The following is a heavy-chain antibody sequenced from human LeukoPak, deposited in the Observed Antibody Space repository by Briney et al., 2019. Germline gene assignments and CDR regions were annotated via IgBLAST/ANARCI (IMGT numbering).Heavy chain of an antibody. J-gene: IGHJ4*02. CDR1: GFTFSSYS. CDR2: ISSSSSYI. V-gene: IGHV3-21*01. D-gene: IGHD3-22*01. Sequence: GGSLRLSCAASGFTFSSYSMNWVRQAPGKGLEWVSSISSSSSYIYYADSVKGRFTISRDNAKNSLYLQMNSLRAEDTAVYYCATFEASYYDSRDYWGQGTLVTVSS. CDR3: ATFEASYYDSRDY.